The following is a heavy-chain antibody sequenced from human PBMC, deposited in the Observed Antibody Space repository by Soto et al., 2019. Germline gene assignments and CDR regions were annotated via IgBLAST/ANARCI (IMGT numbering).Heavy chain of an antibody. D-gene: IGHD3-10*01. V-gene: IGHV3-15*07. Sequence: EVQLVESGGGLVKPGGSLRVSCAASGFTFSNAWMFWVRQAPGKGPEWVGRIKSKTDGGTTDYNTLMKDRFTISREDSKNKLYLEIGSLDIEDPAVYYCCPGVGMVRSGGLAYWGQGVLVTVSS. CDR3: CPGVGMVRSGGLAY. CDR2: IKSKTDGGTT. J-gene: IGHJ4*02. CDR1: GFTFSNAW.